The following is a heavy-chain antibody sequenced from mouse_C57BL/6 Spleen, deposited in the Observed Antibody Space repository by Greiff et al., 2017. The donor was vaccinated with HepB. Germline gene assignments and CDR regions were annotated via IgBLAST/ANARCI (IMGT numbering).Heavy chain of an antibody. V-gene: IGHV5-6*02. CDR2: ISSGGSYT. CDR1: GFTFSSYG. D-gene: IGHD1-1*01. Sequence: DVKLVESGGDLVKPGGSLKLSCAASGFTFSSYGMSWVRQTPDKRLEWVATISSGGSYTYYPDSVKGRFTISRDNAKNTLYLQMSSLKSEDTAMYYCARHDYGSLDYWGQGTTLTVSS. J-gene: IGHJ2*01. CDR3: ARHDYGSLDY.